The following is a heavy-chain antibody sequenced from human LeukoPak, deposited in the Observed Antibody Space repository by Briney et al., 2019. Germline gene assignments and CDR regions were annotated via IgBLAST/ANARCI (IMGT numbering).Heavy chain of an antibody. CDR2: IYYSGST. CDR1: GGSISSSSYY. CDR3: ARLTYYYDSSGYSGTDY. Sequence: SETLSLTCTVSGGSISSSSYYWGWIRQPPGKGLEWIGSIYYSGSTYYNPSLKSRVTISVDTSKNQFSLKLSSVTAADTAVYYCARLTYYYDSSGYSGTDYWGQGTLVTVSS. J-gene: IGHJ4*02. D-gene: IGHD3-22*01. V-gene: IGHV4-39*01.